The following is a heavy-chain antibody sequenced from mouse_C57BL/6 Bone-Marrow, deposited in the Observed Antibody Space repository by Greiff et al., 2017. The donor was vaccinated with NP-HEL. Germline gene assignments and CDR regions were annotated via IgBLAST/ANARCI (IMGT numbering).Heavy chain of an antibody. J-gene: IGHJ3*01. V-gene: IGHV1-52*01. CDR3: ARGAYGSSLAWFAD. CDR1: GYTFTSYW. D-gene: IGHD1-1*01. CDR2: IDPSDSET. Sequence: QVQLQQPGAELVRPGSSVKLSCKASGYTFTSYWMHWVKQRPIQGLEWIGNIDPSDSETHYNQKFKDKATLTVDKSSSTAYMQLISLTSEDSAVYYCARGAYGSSLAWFADWGQGTLVTVSA.